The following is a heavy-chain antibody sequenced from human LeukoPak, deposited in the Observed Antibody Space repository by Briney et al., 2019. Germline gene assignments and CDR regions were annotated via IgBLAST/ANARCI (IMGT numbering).Heavy chain of an antibody. CDR3: ARREVVAVNNWFDP. J-gene: IGHJ5*02. V-gene: IGHV4-39*01. CDR2: IYYSGST. D-gene: IGHD2-15*01. Sequence: SETLSLTCTVSGGSTSSSSYYWGWIRQPPGKGLEWIGSIYYSGSTYYNPSLKSRVTISVDTSKNQFSLKLSSVTAADTAVYYCARREVVAVNNWFDPWGQGTLVTVSS. CDR1: GGSTSSSSYY.